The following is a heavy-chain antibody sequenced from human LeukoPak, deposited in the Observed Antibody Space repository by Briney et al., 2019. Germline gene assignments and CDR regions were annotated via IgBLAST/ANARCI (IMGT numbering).Heavy chain of an antibody. J-gene: IGHJ4*02. CDR1: GFTFSSYW. V-gene: IGHV3-74*01. CDR2: INSDGSST. Sequence: GGSLRLSCAASGFTFSSYWMHWVRQAPGKGLVWVSRINSDGSSTSYADPVKGRFTISRDNAKNTLYLQMNSLRAEDTAVYYCARLPNTELSLPDYWGQGTLVTVSS. CDR3: ARLPNTELSLPDY. D-gene: IGHD3-16*02.